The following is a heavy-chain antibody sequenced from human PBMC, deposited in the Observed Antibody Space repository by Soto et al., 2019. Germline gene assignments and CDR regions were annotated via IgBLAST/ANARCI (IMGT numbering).Heavy chain of an antibody. CDR3: AHRRAYYRCGICLSIGYAP. CDR1: GFSLSTSGVG. CDR2: IYWDDDK. J-gene: IGHJ5*02. V-gene: IGHV2-5*02. D-gene: IGHD2-15*01. Sequence: QITLKESGPTLVKPTQTLTLTCTFSGFSLSTSGVGVGWIRQPPGKALEWLALIYWDDDKRYSPSLKSRLTVTQDTSKNQVVLTMAHMDPVDTDTYFCAHRRAYYRCGICLSIGYAPWGQGPLVNVSS.